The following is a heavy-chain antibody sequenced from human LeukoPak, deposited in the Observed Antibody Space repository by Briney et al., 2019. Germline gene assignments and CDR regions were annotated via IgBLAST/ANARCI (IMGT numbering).Heavy chain of an antibody. J-gene: IGHJ5*02. V-gene: IGHV4-39*07. CDR3: ASVNYYDRFRFDP. CDR1: AGSISSSSYS. D-gene: IGHD3-22*01. Sequence: SETLSLTCTVSAGSISSSSYSWGWIRQPPGKGLEWIGSIYYSGSTYYNPSLKSRVTISVDTSKNQFSLKLSSVTAADTAVYYCASVNYYDRFRFDPWGQGTLVTVSS. CDR2: IYYSGST.